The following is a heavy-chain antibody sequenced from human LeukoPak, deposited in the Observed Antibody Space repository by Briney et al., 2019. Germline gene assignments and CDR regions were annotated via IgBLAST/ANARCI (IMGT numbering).Heavy chain of an antibody. CDR3: ARHQGCSSTSCYRPYNWFDP. J-gene: IGHJ5*02. Sequence: SETLSLTCTVSGGSISSYYWSWIRQPPGKGLEWIGSIYYSGSTYYNPSLKSRVTISVDTSKNQFSLKLSSVTAADTAVYYCARHQGCSSTSCYRPYNWFDPWGQGTLVTVSS. D-gene: IGHD2-2*01. CDR1: GGSISSYY. V-gene: IGHV4-59*04. CDR2: IYYSGST.